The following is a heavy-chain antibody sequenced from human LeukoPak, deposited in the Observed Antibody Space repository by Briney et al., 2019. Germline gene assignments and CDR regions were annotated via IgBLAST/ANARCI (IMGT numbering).Heavy chain of an antibody. J-gene: IGHJ4*02. CDR3: ARAGGYSPFDY. CDR2: IYSGGST. D-gene: IGHD5-18*01. V-gene: IGHV3-66*01. Sequence: ETLSLTCTVSGGSISSNYMSWVRQAPGKGLEWVSVIYSGGSTYYADSVKGRFTISRDNSKNTLYLQMNSLRAEDTAVYYCARAGGYSPFDYWGQGTLVTVSS. CDR1: GGSISSNY.